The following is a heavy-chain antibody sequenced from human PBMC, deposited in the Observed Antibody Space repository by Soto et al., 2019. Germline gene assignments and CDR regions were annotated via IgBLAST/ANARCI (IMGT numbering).Heavy chain of an antibody. CDR3: ARATPPKYCSGGSCYWDFDY. CDR2: ISAYNGNT. D-gene: IGHD2-15*01. Sequence: GASVKVSCKASGYTFTSYYMHWVRQAPGQGLEWMGWISAYNGNTNYAQKLQGRVTMTTDTSTSTAYMELRSLRSDDTAVYYCARATPPKYCSGGSCYWDFDYWGQGTLVTVSS. CDR1: GYTFTSYY. V-gene: IGHV1-18*04. J-gene: IGHJ4*02.